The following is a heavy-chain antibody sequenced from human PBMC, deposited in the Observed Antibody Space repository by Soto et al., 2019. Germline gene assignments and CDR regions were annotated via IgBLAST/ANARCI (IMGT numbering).Heavy chain of an antibody. Sequence: PGGSLRLSCSASGFTFNTYAMHWVRQAPGKGLEYVSAITASGSKKYYADSVKGRFTISRDNSKNTLYLHMNSLRAEDTAVYYCARDAIGYCSGSSCYGGSRSYYYYYMDVWGKGTTVTVSS. D-gene: IGHD2-15*01. CDR3: ARDAIGYCSGSSCYGGSRSYYYYYMDV. V-gene: IGHV3-64*04. J-gene: IGHJ6*03. CDR1: GFTFNTYA. CDR2: ITASGSKK.